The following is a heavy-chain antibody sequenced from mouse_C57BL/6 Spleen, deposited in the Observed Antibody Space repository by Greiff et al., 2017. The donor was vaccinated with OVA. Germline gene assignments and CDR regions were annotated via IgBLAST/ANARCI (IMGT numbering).Heavy chain of an antibody. CDR3: ARGRDVWVLFDY. V-gene: IGHV1-81*01. D-gene: IGHD2-14*01. J-gene: IGHJ2*01. Sequence: QVQLQQSGAELARPGASVKLSCKASGYTFTSYGISWVKQRTGQGLEWIGEIYPRSGNTYYNEKFKGKATLTADKSSSTAYMELRSLTSEDSAVYYCARGRDVWVLFDYWGQGTTLTVSS. CDR2: IYPRSGNT. CDR1: GYTFTSYG.